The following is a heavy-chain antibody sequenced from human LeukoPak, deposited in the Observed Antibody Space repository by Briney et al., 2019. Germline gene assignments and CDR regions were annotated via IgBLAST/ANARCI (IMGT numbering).Heavy chain of an antibody. CDR3: AAKRMAGTGYYFEF. CDR1: GVTFSSYA. CDR2: LHGNGDET. D-gene: IGHD6-19*01. J-gene: IGHJ4*02. V-gene: IGHV3-23*01. Sequence: GGSLRLSCAASGVTFSSYAMNWVRQAPGKGLEWVSSLHGNGDETHYADSVKGRFTISRDNSKATLYLQMNSLRADDTALYYCAAKRMAGTGYYFEFWGRGTLVTVSS.